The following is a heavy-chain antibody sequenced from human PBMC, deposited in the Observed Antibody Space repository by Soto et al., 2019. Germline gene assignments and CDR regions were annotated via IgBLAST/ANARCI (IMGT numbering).Heavy chain of an antibody. CDR3: ARDLVVRGVINYGMDV. Sequence: GASVKVSCKASGYTFTSYYMHWVRQAPGQGLEWMGIINPSGGSTSYAQKFQGRVTMTRDTSTSTVYMELSSLRSEDTAVYYCARDLVVRGVINYGMDVWGQGTTVTVSS. D-gene: IGHD3-10*01. CDR2: INPSGGST. V-gene: IGHV1-46*03. CDR1: GYTFTSYY. J-gene: IGHJ6*02.